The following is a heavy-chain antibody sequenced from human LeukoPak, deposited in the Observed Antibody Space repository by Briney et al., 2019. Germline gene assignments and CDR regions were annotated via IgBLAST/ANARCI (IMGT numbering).Heavy chain of an antibody. CDR3: ARDYVYAFDY. CDR2: IRGSGGST. CDR1: GFTFSSYA. J-gene: IGHJ4*02. Sequence: PGGSLRLSCAASGFTFSSYAMSWFRQAPGKGLEWVSAIRGSGGSTYYTDSVKGRFTISRDNAKNALYLQMNSLRAEDTAVYFCARDYVYAFDYWGQGTLVTVSS. V-gene: IGHV3-23*01. D-gene: IGHD2/OR15-2a*01.